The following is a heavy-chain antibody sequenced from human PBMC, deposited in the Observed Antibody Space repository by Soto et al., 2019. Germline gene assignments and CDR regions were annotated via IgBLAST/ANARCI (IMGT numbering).Heavy chain of an antibody. CDR3: ARVSSGYDFPYYYYMDV. Sequence: SETLSLTCTVSGGSISSSSYCWSRIRQPPGKGLEWIGYIYYSGSTNYNPSLKSRVTISVDTSKNQFSLKLSSVTAADTAVYYCARVSSGYDFPYYYYMDVWGKGTTVTVSS. J-gene: IGHJ6*03. CDR2: IYYSGST. D-gene: IGHD5-12*01. V-gene: IGHV4-61*01. CDR1: GGSISSSSYC.